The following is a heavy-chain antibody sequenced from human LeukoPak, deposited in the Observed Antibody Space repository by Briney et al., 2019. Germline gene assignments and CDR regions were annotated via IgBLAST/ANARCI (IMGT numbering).Heavy chain of an antibody. Sequence: GSLRLSCAASGFTFSTYYMNWVRQAPGKGLELVSFITGSSSYIYYTDSVKGRFTISRDNAKNSLFLQMNSLRDEDTAVYYCASGFSSSPYFDYWGQGTLVTVSS. CDR2: ITGSSSYI. CDR3: ASGFSSSPYFDY. CDR1: GFTFSTYY. D-gene: IGHD6-6*01. J-gene: IGHJ4*02. V-gene: IGHV3-21*01.